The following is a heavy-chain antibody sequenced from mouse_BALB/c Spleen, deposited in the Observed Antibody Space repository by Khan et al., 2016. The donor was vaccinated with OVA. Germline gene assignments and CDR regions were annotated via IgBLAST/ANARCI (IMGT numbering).Heavy chain of an antibody. CDR1: GYTFTSYT. CDR2: INPSSGYT. V-gene: IGHV1-4*01. Sequence: VQLQESGAELARPAASVTMSCKASGYTFTSYTMHWVKQGPGQGLEWIGYINPSSGYTKYNQKFKDKATLTADKSSSTAYMQLSSLTSEDSAVYYSARTNERWGQGTTLTVSS. D-gene: IGHD1-3*01. J-gene: IGHJ2*01. CDR3: ARTNER.